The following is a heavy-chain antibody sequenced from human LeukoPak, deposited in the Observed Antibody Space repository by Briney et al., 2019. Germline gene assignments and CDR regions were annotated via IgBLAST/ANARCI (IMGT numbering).Heavy chain of an antibody. D-gene: IGHD3-10*01. CDR1: GFTLSSYW. J-gene: IGHJ4*02. CDR3: ARLGPGMNFFYLDF. Sequence: GGSLRLSCAASGFTLSSYWMSWVRQAPGKGLEWVANIKQDGSEKYYVDSVKGRFTISRDNAKNSLYLQMSSLRGEDTALYYCARLGPGMNFFYLDFWGQGTLVTVSS. V-gene: IGHV3-7*01. CDR2: IKQDGSEK.